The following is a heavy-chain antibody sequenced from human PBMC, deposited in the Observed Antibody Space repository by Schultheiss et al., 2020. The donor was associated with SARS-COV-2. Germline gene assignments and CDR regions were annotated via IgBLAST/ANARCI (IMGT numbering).Heavy chain of an antibody. D-gene: IGHD2-21*02. J-gene: IGHJ4*02. CDR2: INHSGST. Sequence: SETLSLTCTVSGGSISRYYWSWIRQPPGKGLEWIGEINHSGSTNYNPSLKSRVTISVDTSKNQFSLKLSSVTAADTAVYYCARGGAYCGGDCPLDYWGQGTLVTVSS. CDR1: GGSISRYY. V-gene: IGHV4-34*01. CDR3: ARGGAYCGGDCPLDY.